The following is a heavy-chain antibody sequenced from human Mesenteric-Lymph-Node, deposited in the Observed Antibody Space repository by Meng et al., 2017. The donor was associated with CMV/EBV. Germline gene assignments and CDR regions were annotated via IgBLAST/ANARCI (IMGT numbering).Heavy chain of an antibody. CDR2: INPNSGGT. Sequence: YTFTGYYMHWVRQTPGQGLEWMGRINPNSGGTNYAQKFQGKVTMTRDTSISTAYMELSRLRSDDTAVYYCARIRYDILTGSSWFDPWGQGTLVTVSS. CDR1: YTFTGYY. V-gene: IGHV1-2*06. D-gene: IGHD3-9*01. CDR3: ARIRYDILTGSSWFDP. J-gene: IGHJ5*02.